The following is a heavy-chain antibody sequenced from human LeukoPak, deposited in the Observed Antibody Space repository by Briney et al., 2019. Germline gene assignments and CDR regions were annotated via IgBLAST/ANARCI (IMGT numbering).Heavy chain of an antibody. V-gene: IGHV1-69*01. CDR2: IIVIFGTA. J-gene: IGHJ6*04. Sequence: SVKVSCKASGGTFSSYAISWVRQAPGQGVDWMGRIIVIFGTANYAQKCQGRVTITADESTSTAYMELSSLRSEDTAVYYCASLTGTTRGGYYYYYGMDVWGKGTTVTVSS. CDR1: GGTFSSYA. CDR3: ASLTGTTRGGYYYYYGMDV. D-gene: IGHD1-20*01.